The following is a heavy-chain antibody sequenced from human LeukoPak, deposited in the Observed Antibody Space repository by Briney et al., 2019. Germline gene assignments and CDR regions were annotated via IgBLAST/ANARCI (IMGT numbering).Heavy chain of an antibody. J-gene: IGHJ5*02. CDR3: ARPYYGSGSSLGWFDP. Sequence: GESLKISCMGSGYSFTSYWIGWVRQMPGKGLEWMGIIYPGDSDTRYSPSFQGQVTISADKSISTAYLQWSSLKASDTAMYYCARPYYGSGSSLGWFDPWGQGTLVTVSS. CDR2: IYPGDSDT. V-gene: IGHV5-51*01. D-gene: IGHD3-10*01. CDR1: GYSFTSYW.